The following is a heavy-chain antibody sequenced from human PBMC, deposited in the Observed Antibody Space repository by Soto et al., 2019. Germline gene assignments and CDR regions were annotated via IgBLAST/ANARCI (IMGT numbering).Heavy chain of an antibody. V-gene: IGHV1-18*01. CDR2: ISAYNGNT. J-gene: IGHJ6*02. Sequence: ASVKVFCKASGYTFTSYGISWVRQAPGQGLEWMGWISAYNGNTNYAQKLKSRVTMTTDTSTSTAYKELRSMRSDDKDMNYCAIDYSFTAMGLYYYYYGMDVWGQGTTVTVSS. D-gene: IGHD5-18*01. CDR3: AIDYSFTAMGLYYYYYGMDV. CDR1: GYTFTSYG.